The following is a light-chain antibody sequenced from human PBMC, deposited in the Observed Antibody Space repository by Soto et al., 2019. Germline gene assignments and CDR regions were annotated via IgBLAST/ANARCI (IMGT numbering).Light chain of an antibody. Sequence: VLTQSPGTLSLSPGERATLSCRASQRVDSTFLAWYQHKAGQAPRLLIYGASSRATGVPDRFNGGASGTDFTLTISGLAPEDFAVYYCQHYGDSSYSFGQ. V-gene: IGKV3-20*01. CDR3: QHYGDSSYS. CDR1: QRVDSTF. CDR2: GAS. J-gene: IGKJ2*03.